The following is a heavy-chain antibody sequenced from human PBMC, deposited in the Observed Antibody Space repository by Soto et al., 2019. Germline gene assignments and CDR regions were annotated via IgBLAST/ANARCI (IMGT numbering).Heavy chain of an antibody. Sequence: QLQLQESGPGLVKPSETLSLTCTVSGGSISSSSYYWGWIRQPPGKGLEWIGSIYYSGSTYYNPSLKSRVPIPVDTSKHQFPLKLSSVTAADTAVYYCARLLSGGSSSFDYWGQGTLVTVSS. CDR2: IYYSGST. V-gene: IGHV4-39*01. D-gene: IGHD1-26*01. CDR3: ARLLSGGSSSFDY. CDR1: GGSISSSSYY. J-gene: IGHJ4*02.